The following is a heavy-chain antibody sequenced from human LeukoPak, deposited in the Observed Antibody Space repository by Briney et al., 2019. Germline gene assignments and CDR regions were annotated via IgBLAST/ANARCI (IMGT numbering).Heavy chain of an antibody. CDR2: ISYDGSNK. J-gene: IGHJ4*02. CDR1: GFTFSSYA. V-gene: IGHV3-30-3*01. Sequence: GGSLRLSCAASGFTFSSYAMHWVRQAPGKGLEWVAVISYDGSNKYYADSVKGRFTISRDNSKNTLYLQMNSLRAEDTAVYYCARDPWTSSGYYFDYWGQGTLVTVSS. CDR3: ARDPWTSSGYYFDY. D-gene: IGHD3-22*01.